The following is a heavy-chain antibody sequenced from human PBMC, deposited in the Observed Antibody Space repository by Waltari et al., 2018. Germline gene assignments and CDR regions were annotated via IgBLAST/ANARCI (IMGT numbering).Heavy chain of an antibody. CDR3: ASLWYYYGSGSYHSPY. V-gene: IGHV1-2*02. D-gene: IGHD3-10*01. CDR2: INPNSGGT. CDR1: GYTFTGYY. J-gene: IGHJ4*02. Sequence: QVQLVQSGAEVKKPGASVKVSCKASGYTFTGYYMHWVRQAPGQGLEWVVWINPNSGGTNYAQKFQGRVTMTRDTSISTAYMELSRLRSDDTAVYYCASLWYYYGSGSYHSPYWGQGTLVTVSS.